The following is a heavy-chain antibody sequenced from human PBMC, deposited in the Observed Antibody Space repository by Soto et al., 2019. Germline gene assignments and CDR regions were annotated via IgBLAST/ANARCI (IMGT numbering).Heavy chain of an antibody. CDR2: IWYDGSNK. CDR1: GFTFSSYG. V-gene: IGHV3-33*01. CDR3: ATVVVPADMVFGGDAFDI. D-gene: IGHD2-2*01. Sequence: QVQLVESGGGVVQPGRSLRLSCAASGFTFSSYGMHWVRQAPGKGLEWVAVIWYDGSNKYYADSVKGRFTISRDNSKNTLYLQMNSLRAEDTAVYYCATVVVPADMVFGGDAFDIWGQGTMVTVSS. J-gene: IGHJ3*02.